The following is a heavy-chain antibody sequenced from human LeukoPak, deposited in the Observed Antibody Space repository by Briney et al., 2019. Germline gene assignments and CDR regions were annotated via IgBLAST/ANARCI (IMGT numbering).Heavy chain of an antibody. D-gene: IGHD3-22*01. J-gene: IGHJ4*02. V-gene: IGHV3-48*01. CDR1: GFTFSTYA. CDR3: ARDYNYYDSSGYFDFDY. Sequence: GGSLRLSCAASGFTFSTYAMNWVRQAPGKGLEWISFISGSETPTYYADSVKGRFTISRDNAKNLLYLQMDSLRAEDTAVYYCARDYNYYDSSGYFDFDYWGQGTLVTVSS. CDR2: ISGSETPT.